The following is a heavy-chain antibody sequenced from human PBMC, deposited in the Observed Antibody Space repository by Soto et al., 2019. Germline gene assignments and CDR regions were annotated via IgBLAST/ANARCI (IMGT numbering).Heavy chain of an antibody. J-gene: IGHJ3*02. D-gene: IGHD6-19*01. CDR2: MNPNSGHT. CDR1: GYTFTSYD. CDR3: AREQIAVVGKAAFDI. Sequence: QVQLVQSGAEVKKPGASVKVSCKASGYTFTSYDINWVRQATGQGLEWMGWMNPNSGHTGYAQKFQGRVTMPRKTSISTAYMERSSLRAEDTAVYYCAREQIAVVGKAAFDIGGQGTMVTVSS. V-gene: IGHV1-8*01.